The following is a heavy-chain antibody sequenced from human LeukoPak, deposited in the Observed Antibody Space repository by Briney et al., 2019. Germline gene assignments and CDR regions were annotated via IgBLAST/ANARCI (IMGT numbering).Heavy chain of an antibody. CDR2: ISSSGSTI. V-gene: IGHV3-11*01. D-gene: IGHD2-15*01. Sequence: GGSLRLSCAASGFTFSDYYMSWIRQAPGKGLEWASYISSSGSTIYYADSVKGRFTISRDNAKNSLYLQMNSLRAEDTAVYYCARDVGYCSGGSCYSYFDYWGQGTLVTVSS. J-gene: IGHJ4*02. CDR1: GFTFSDYY. CDR3: ARDVGYCSGGSCYSYFDY.